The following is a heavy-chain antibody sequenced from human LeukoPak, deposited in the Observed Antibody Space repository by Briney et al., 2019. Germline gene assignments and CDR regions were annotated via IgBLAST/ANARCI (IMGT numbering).Heavy chain of an antibody. CDR3: ARDPTSVTLYFFDY. CDR2: IDANNGDT. D-gene: IGHD4-11*01. Sequence: GASVKVSCKASGYTFRGNYIHWLRQGPGQGLEWVGWIDANNGDTKSAQKLQGRVTMSRDTSISTAYMDLSSLSPDDAAVYYCARDPTSVTLYFFDYWGQGTLVTVSS. J-gene: IGHJ4*02. V-gene: IGHV1-2*02. CDR1: GYTFRGNY.